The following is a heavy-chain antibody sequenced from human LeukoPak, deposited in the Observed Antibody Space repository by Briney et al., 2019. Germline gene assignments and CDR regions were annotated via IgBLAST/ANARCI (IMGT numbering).Heavy chain of an antibody. CDR3: ARRTAMVRGKMRSWFDP. CDR1: GGSFSGYY. Sequence: SETLSLTCAVYGGSFSGYYWSWIRQPPGKGLEWIGEINHSGSTNYNPSLKSRVTISVDTSKNQFSLKLSSVTAADTAVYYCARRTAMVRGKMRSWFDPWGQGTLVTVSS. CDR2: INHSGST. V-gene: IGHV4-34*01. J-gene: IGHJ5*02. D-gene: IGHD3-10*01.